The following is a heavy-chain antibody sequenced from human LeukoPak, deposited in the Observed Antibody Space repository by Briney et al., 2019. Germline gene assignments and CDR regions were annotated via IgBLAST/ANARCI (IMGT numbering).Heavy chain of an antibody. D-gene: IGHD3-10*01. Sequence: ASVRVSCTTSGYSFNNHALHWVRQAPGQSLEWMGWINAGNGNTEFSESFQGRVTITRDISESTAYMELNSLRSEDTAVYFCSRGVRGVILIHYYYYMDVWGKGTTVTVSS. J-gene: IGHJ6*03. V-gene: IGHV1-3*01. CDR1: GYSFNNHA. CDR2: INAGNGNT. CDR3: SRGVRGVILIHYYYYMDV.